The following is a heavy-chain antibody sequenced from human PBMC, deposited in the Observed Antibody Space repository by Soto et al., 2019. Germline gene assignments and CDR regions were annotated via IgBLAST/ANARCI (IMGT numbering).Heavy chain of an antibody. CDR2: IWYDGSNK. CDR3: AKSDCTGAYCYSWPFNYGVDV. Sequence: QVQLVESGGGVVQPGGSLRLSCTTSGFTFNTYGMHWVRQAPGKGLEWVAIIWYDGSNKYYADSVKGRFTISRDNSKNPLYLQMNSRTAEDTALYYCAKSDCTGAYCYSWPFNYGVDVWGQGTTVTVSS. D-gene: IGHD2-21*02. CDR1: GFTFNTYG. V-gene: IGHV3-33*08. J-gene: IGHJ6*02.